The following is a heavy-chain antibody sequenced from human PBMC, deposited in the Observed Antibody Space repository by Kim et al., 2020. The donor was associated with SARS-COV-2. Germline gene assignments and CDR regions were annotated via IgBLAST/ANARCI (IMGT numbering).Heavy chain of an antibody. CDR1: GYTFTSYG. V-gene: IGHV1-18*01. Sequence: ASVKVSCKASGYTFTSYGISWVRQAPGQGLEWMGWISAYNGNTNYAQKLQGRVTMTTDTSTSTAYMELRSLRSDDTAVYYCARAEEVLLWFGELLDAFDIWGQGTMVTVSS. CDR2: ISAYNGNT. J-gene: IGHJ3*02. CDR3: ARAEEVLLWFGELLDAFDI. D-gene: IGHD3-10*01.